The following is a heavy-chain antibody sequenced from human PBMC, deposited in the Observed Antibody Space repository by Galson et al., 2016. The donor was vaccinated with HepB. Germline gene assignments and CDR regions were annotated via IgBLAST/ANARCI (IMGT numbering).Heavy chain of an antibody. D-gene: IGHD1-26*01. CDR1: GFSLSTNAVG. J-gene: IGHJ4*02. V-gene: IGHV2-5*02. CDR2: IYWDDDK. Sequence: PALVKPTQTLTLTCTFSGFSLSTNAVGVGWFRQPPGKALEWLALIYWDDDKRYSPSLNSRVTITKDTSKNQVVLTMTNMDPVDTATYFCAHIDDTYYTFDYWGQGTLVTVSS. CDR3: AHIDDTYYTFDY.